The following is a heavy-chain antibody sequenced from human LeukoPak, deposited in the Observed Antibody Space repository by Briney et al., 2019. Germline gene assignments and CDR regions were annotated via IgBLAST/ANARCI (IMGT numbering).Heavy chain of an antibody. D-gene: IGHD1-1*01. CDR2: INWNGDKS. J-gene: IGHJ4*02. Sequence: PGRSLRLSCVTSGFTFDDNVMHWVRQFPGKGLEWVAGINWNGDKSAYADSVQGRFTISRDNAKNSLYLQMNSLTIEDTAFYYCARDLVLTLTPRPLEDWGQGTLVAVSS. CDR1: GFTFDDNV. CDR3: ARDLVLTLTPRPLED. V-gene: IGHV3-9*01.